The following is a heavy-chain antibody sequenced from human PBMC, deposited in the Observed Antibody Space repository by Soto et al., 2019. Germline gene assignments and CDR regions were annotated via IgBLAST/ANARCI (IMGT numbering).Heavy chain of an antibody. D-gene: IGHD3-10*01. Sequence: ASVKVSCKASGYTFTNYDINWVRQATGQGLEWMGWMNPNSGNTGYAQKFQGRVTMTRDTSITIAYMELSSLTSEDTAVYYCARGQSWYFYGSESYSYWGQGTRVTVSS. CDR3: ARGQSWYFYGSESYSY. J-gene: IGHJ4*02. CDR1: GYTFTNYD. CDR2: MNPNSGNT. V-gene: IGHV1-8*01.